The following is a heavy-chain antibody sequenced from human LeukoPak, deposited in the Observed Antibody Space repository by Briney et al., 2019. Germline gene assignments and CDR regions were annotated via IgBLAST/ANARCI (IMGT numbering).Heavy chain of an antibody. CDR2: IYYSGST. CDR1: GGSISSYY. CDR3: MGMVPWYFDY. J-gene: IGHJ4*02. D-gene: IGHD2-8*01. V-gene: IGHV4-59*08. Sequence: SETLSLTCTVSGGSISSYYWSWIRQPPGKGLEWIGYIYYSGSTNYNPSLKSRVTISVDTSKSQFSLKLSSVTAADTAVYYCMGMVPWYFDYWGQGTLVTVSS.